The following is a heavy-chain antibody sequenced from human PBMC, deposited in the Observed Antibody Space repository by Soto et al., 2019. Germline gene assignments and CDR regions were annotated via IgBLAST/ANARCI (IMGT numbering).Heavy chain of an antibody. CDR1: GGSISSSSYY. CDR3: ARHPQYSSGWFDGAFDI. J-gene: IGHJ3*02. D-gene: IGHD6-19*01. CDR2: IYYSGST. V-gene: IGHV4-39*01. Sequence: QLQLQESGPGLVKPSETLSLTCTVSGGSISSSSYYWGWIRQPPGKGLEGIGSIYYSGSTYYNPSLKRRGTIPVATSKHQFSLKLTSVTAPDTAVYYCARHPQYSSGWFDGAFDIWGQGTMVTVSS.